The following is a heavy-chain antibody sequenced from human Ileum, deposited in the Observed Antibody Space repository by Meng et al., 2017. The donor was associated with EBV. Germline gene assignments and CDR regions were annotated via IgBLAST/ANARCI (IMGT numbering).Heavy chain of an antibody. J-gene: IGHJ4*02. CDR1: SGSVSSGDYH. CDR2: ILSGST. D-gene: IGHD5-12*01. CDR3: AGGRAGYGGYKT. Sequence: QVQLPESGPGLVKPSETLSLTCTVSSGSVSSGDYHWSWFRQPPGKGLEWIGYILSGSTNYDPSLTNRVTISVDTSKNHFSLKLTSVTAADTAVYYCAGGRAGYGGYKTWGQGTLVTVSS. V-gene: IGHV4-61*03.